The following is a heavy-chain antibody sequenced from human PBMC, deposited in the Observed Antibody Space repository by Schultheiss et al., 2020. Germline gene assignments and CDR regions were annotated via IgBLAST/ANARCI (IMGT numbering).Heavy chain of an antibody. Sequence: SQTLSLTCTVSGGSISSSSYYWGWIRQPPGKGLEWIGSIYYSGSTYYNPSLKSRVTISVDTSKNQFSLKLSSVTAADTAVYYCARRRENTMVRGVSVWFDPWGQGTLVTVSS. CDR2: IYYSGST. D-gene: IGHD3-10*01. V-gene: IGHV4-39*01. CDR1: GGSISSSSYY. CDR3: ARRRENTMVRGVSVWFDP. J-gene: IGHJ5*02.